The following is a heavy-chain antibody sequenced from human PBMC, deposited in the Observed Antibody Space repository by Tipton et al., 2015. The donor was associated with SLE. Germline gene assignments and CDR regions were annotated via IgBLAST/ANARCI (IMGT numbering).Heavy chain of an antibody. Sequence: SLRLSCAASGFTFRNAWMKWVRQAPGKGLEWVGRIETQSDGGTTEYAEPMKGRFIISRDDSKDTLFLQMNSLKIEDTAVYYCVLPNFYDSSGSPVDHWGPGTLVTVSS. D-gene: IGHD3-22*01. CDR3: VLPNFYDSSGSPVDH. CDR1: GFTFRNAW. J-gene: IGHJ5*02. CDR2: IETQSDGGTT. V-gene: IGHV3-15*07.